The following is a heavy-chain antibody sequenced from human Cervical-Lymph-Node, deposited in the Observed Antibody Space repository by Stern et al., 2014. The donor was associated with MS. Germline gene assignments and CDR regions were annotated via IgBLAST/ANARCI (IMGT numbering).Heavy chain of an antibody. V-gene: IGHV1-2*02. CDR3: AKGGGLRCTTDSCFKDGMDV. Sequence: VQLVESGAEVKKPGASVKVSCKASGYTFTGYYIHWVRQAPGQGLEWMGWINPNSGGANYVQKFQDRVTMTRDTSISTAYMDLSGLRSDDTAVYYCAKGGGLRCTTDSCFKDGMDVWGQGTTVTVSS. CDR2: INPNSGGA. D-gene: IGHD2-2*01. CDR1: GYTFTGYY. J-gene: IGHJ6*02.